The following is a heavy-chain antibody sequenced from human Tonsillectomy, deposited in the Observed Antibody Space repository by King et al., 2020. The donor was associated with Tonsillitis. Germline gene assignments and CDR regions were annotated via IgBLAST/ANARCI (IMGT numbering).Heavy chain of an antibody. Sequence: QLVQSGGGLVQPGGSLRLSCAASGFTFSSYAMSWVRQAPGKGLEWVSAISGSGGSTYYADSVKGRFTISRDNSKNTLYLQMNSLRAEDTAVYYCAKDRPRGGYYASSGLYYFDYWGQGTLVTVSS. CDR3: AKDRPRGGYYASSGLYYFDY. CDR2: ISGSGGST. D-gene: IGHD3-22*01. CDR1: GFTFSSYA. V-gene: IGHV3-23*04. J-gene: IGHJ4*02.